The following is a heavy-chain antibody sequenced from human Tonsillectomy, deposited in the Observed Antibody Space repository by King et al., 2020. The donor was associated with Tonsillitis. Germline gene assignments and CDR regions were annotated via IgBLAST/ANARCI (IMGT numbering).Heavy chain of an antibody. CDR1: GYTFPRYW. D-gene: IGHD1-1*01. CDR2: IYPGDSDT. CDR3: ARLRWDFPQLDAFEF. Sequence: QLVQSGVEVKKPGESLKISCQVSGYTFPRYWIVWVRQMPGKGLEWMGIIYPGDSDTRYNPSLQGQVSISVDKSLNTAYLQWGSLKASDTAMYYCARLRWDFPQLDAFEFWGQGTMVTVSS. J-gene: IGHJ3*01. V-gene: IGHV5-51*03.